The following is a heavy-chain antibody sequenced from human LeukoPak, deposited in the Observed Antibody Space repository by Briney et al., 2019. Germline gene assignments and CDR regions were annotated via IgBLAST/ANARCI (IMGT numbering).Heavy chain of an antibody. J-gene: IGHJ4*02. Sequence: SETLSLTCSVSGDSISSYFWAWIRQPPGKGLEWIGYVCYNGTTNYNPSLRNRVAVSIDTSKNQFSLKLNSATAADTAVYYCATSGGFNSPRHYWGQGTLVTVSS. CDR1: GDSISSYF. CDR2: VCYNGTT. D-gene: IGHD3-16*01. CDR3: ATSGGFNSPRHY. V-gene: IGHV4-59*01.